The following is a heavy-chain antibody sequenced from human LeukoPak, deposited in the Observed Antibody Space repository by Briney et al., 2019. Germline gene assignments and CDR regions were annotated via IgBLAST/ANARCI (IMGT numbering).Heavy chain of an antibody. CDR3: ARHEDLTIFGVVIPGGWFDP. CDR2: INHSGST. CDR1: GGSFSGYY. J-gene: IGHJ5*02. V-gene: IGHV4-34*01. Sequence: SETLSLTCAVYGGSFSGYYWSWIRQPPGKGLEWIGEINHSGSTNYNPSLKSRVTISVDTSKNQFSLKLSSVTAADTAVYYCARHEDLTIFGVVIPGGWFDPWGQGTLVTVSS. D-gene: IGHD3-3*01.